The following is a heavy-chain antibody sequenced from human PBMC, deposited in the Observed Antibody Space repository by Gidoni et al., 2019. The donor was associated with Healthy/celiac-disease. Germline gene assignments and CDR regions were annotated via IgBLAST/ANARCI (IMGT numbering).Heavy chain of an antibody. V-gene: IGHV1-69*01. CDR2: IIPIFGTA. CDR1: GGTFSRYA. D-gene: IGHD3-3*01. J-gene: IGHJ6*02. CDR3: ARAFGVVINYGMDV. Sequence: QVQLVQSGAEVKKPGSSVKVSCKASGGTFSRYAISWVGQAPGKGLEWMGGIIPIFGTANYEQKFQGRVTITADESTSTAYMELSSLRSEDTAVYYCARAFGVVINYGMDVWGQGTTVTVSS.